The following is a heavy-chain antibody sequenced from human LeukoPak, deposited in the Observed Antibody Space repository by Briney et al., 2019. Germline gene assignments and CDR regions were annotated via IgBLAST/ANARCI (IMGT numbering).Heavy chain of an antibody. D-gene: IGHD1-14*01. CDR2: IYPGDSDT. V-gene: IGHV5-51*01. CDR1: GYSFTSYW. Sequence: GESLKISCKGSGYSFTSYWIGWVRQMPGKGLEWMGIIYPGDSDTRYSPSFQGQVTISTDKSISTAYLQWSGLEASDTAMYYCARLPEYPAIYFDYWGQGTLVTVSS. CDR3: ARLPEYPAIYFDY. J-gene: IGHJ4*02.